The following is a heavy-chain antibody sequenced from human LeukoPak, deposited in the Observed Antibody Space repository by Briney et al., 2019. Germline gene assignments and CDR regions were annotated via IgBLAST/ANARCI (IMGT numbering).Heavy chain of an antibody. CDR1: GFTFSSYW. CDR3: ARDVVRFGEPTYDY. D-gene: IGHD3-10*01. CDR2: INSDGSST. Sequence: PGGSLRLSCAVSGFTFSSYWMHWVRQAPGKGLVWVSHINSDGSSTSYADSVKGRFTISRDNAKNTLYLQMNSLRAEDTAVYYCARDVVRFGEPTYDYWGQGTLVTVSS. V-gene: IGHV3-74*01. J-gene: IGHJ4*02.